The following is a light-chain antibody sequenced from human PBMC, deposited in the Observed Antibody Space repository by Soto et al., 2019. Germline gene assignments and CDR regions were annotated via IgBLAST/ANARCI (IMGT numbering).Light chain of an antibody. J-gene: IGKJ1*01. CDR3: QQYDNLWT. CDR2: VAS. V-gene: IGKV3-15*01. CDR1: KRVSGN. Sequence: EIMMTQSPVTLSVSPREIDTLSCRASKRVSGNLAWYQQRRGQARRLLIYVASARATGTPARVSGSGSGTEYTLTIISLQSEDFSVYYCQQYDNLWTFGQGTKVDIK.